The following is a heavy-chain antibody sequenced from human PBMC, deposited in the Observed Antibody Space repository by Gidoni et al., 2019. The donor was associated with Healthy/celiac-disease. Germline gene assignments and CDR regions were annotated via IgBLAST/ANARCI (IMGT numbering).Heavy chain of an antibody. D-gene: IGHD3-16*01. V-gene: IGHV4-34*01. CDR3: ARGKRGGVLYYYYGMDV. Sequence: QVQLQQWGAGLLKPSETLSLTCAVYGGSFSGYYWSWIRQPPGKGLEWIGEINHSGSTNYNPSLKSRVTISVDTSKNQFSLKLSSVTAADTAVYYCARGKRGGVLYYYYGMDVWGQGTTVTVSS. CDR1: GGSFSGYY. CDR2: INHSGST. J-gene: IGHJ6*02.